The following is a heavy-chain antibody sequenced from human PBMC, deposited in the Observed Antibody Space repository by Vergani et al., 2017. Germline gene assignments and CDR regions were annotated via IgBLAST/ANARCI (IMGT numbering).Heavy chain of an antibody. CDR2: IHASGTK. CDR1: GASITSGSFY. V-gene: IGHV4-61*02. Sequence: EAGPGLVKPSQTLSLTCTVSGASITSGSFYWSWIRQPAGKGLEWIGRIHASGTKNYNPSLRSRVTLSVDTSKNQLSLKMISMTAADTAVYYCARSYSSSSHIDYWGQGTLVTVSS. J-gene: IGHJ4*02. CDR3: ARSYSSSSHIDY. D-gene: IGHD6-13*01.